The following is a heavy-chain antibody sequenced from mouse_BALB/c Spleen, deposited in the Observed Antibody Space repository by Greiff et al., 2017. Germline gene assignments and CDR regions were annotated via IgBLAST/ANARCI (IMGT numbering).Heavy chain of an antibody. J-gene: IGHJ3*01. Sequence: QVQLQQPGAELVRPGASVKLSCKASGYTFTSYWINWVKQRPGQGLEWIGNIYPSDSYTNYNQKFKDKATLTVDKSSSTAYMQLSSPTSEDSAVYYCTRLSFDYDEAYWGQGTLVTVSA. CDR3: TRLSFDYDEAY. D-gene: IGHD2-4*01. CDR2: IYPSDSYT. V-gene: IGHV1-69*02. CDR1: GYTFTSYW.